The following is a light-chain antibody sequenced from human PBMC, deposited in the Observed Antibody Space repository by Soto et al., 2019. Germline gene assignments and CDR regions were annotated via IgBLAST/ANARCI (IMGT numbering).Light chain of an antibody. CDR2: GNS. Sequence: QSVLTQPPSVSGAPGQRVTISCTGSRSNIGAGHDVHWYQHVPGTAPKLLISGNSNRPSGVPGRFSGSRSGTSASLAITGLQAEDEADYYCQSYDSSLSGYIFATGTKVTVL. J-gene: IGLJ1*01. V-gene: IGLV1-40*01. CDR1: RSNIGAGHD. CDR3: QSYDSSLSGYI.